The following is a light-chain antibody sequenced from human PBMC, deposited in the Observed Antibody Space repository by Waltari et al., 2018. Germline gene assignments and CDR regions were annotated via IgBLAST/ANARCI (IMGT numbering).Light chain of an antibody. CDR3: QQRSNWPPLST. Sequence: EIVLTKSPDTLSLSPGERATLSCRASQSVSSYVAWYQQKPGQAPRLLIYDASNRATGIPARFSGRGSGTDFTLTISSLEPEDFAVYYCQQRSNWPPLSTFGPGTKVDIK. CDR1: QSVSSY. J-gene: IGKJ3*01. V-gene: IGKV3-11*01. CDR2: DAS.